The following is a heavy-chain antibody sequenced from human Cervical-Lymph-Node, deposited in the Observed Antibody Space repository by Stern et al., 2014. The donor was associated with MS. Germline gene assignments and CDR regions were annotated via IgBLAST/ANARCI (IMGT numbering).Heavy chain of an antibody. D-gene: IGHD2-21*01. V-gene: IGHV2-70*01. Sequence: ESGPALVKPTQTLTLTCTFSGFSLSTTGMCLSWIRQPPGKALEWLALLDWDGNKYYSTALKSSLPISKDTSKTQVVLTMTNMAPLDTATYFCVRAREGYYFDYWGQGIPVTVSS. CDR3: VRAREGYYFDY. CDR2: LDWDGNK. CDR1: GFSLSTTGMC. J-gene: IGHJ4*02.